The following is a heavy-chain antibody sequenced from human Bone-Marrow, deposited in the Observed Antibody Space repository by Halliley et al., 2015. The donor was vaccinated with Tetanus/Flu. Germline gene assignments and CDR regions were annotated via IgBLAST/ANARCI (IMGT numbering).Heavy chain of an antibody. CDR3: ARYYIISDPDDR. D-gene: IGHD3-10*01. V-gene: IGHV4-30-4*01. Sequence: TLSLTCDVSGDSISKSGYHWSWIRQPPGKGLEWIGYIYYSGNTFYNPSLQIRVSISVDTSKNQFSLKLRFVIAADTAVYYCARYYIISDPDDRWGQGALVTVSS. CDR1: GDSISKSGYH. J-gene: IGHJ5*02. CDR2: IYYSGNT.